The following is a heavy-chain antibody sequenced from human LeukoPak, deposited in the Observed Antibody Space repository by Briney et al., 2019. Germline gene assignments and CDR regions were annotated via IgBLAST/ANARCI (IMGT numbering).Heavy chain of an antibody. J-gene: IGHJ4*02. V-gene: IGHV1-46*01. CDR3: ARDYDSSGYPASIFDY. Sequence: GASVKVSCKASGYTFTSYYMHWVRQAPGQGLEWMGIINPSGGSTSYAQKFQGRVTMTRDTSTSTVYMELSSLRSEDTAVYYCARDYDSSGYPASIFDYWGQGTLVTVSS. CDR1: GYTFTSYY. D-gene: IGHD3-22*01. CDR2: INPSGGST.